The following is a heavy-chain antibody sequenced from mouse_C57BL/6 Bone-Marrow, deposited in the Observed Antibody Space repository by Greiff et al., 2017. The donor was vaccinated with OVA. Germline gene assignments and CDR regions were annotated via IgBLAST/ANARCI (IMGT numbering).Heavy chain of an antibody. V-gene: IGHV5-16*01. D-gene: IGHD3-2*02. Sequence: EVQLVESEGGLVQPGSSMKLSCTASGFTFSDYYMAWVRQVPEKGLEWVANINYDGSSTYYLDSLKSRFIISRDNAKNILYLQMSSLKSEDTATYYCARDGAAQATDAYWGQGTLVTVSA. J-gene: IGHJ3*01. CDR2: INYDGSST. CDR1: GFTFSDYY. CDR3: ARDGAAQATDAY.